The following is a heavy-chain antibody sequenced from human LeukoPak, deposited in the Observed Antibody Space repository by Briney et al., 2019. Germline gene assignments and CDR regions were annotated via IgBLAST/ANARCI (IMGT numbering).Heavy chain of an antibody. Sequence: SETLSLTCTVSGASINSSSHYWGWIRQPPGKGLEWIGSMYYSGSTYYNPSLNSRVTISAHTSKTQFSLRLSSVTAVDTAVYYGARSVGLRQFDYWGQGTLV. D-gene: IGHD3/OR15-3a*01. CDR2: MYYSGST. CDR3: ARSVGLRQFDY. V-gene: IGHV4-39*01. CDR1: GASINSSSHY. J-gene: IGHJ4*02.